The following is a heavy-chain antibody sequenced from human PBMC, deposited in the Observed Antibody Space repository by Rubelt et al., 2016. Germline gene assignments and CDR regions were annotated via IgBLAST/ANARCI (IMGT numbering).Heavy chain of an antibody. V-gene: IGHV4-30-2*04. CDR3: ARDPPYCGGDCYSLWYFDL. Sequence: VGTYYNPSLKSRVTISVDTSKNQFSLKLSSVTAADTAVYYCARDPPYCGGDCYSLWYFDLWGRGTLVTVSS. J-gene: IGHJ2*01. D-gene: IGHD2-21*02. CDR2: VGT.